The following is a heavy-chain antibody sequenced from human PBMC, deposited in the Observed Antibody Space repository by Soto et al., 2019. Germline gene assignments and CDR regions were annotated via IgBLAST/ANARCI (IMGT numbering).Heavy chain of an antibody. V-gene: IGHV3-23*01. J-gene: IGHJ4*02. CDR3: AKTAYPTGYGSVSYRMPLDY. Sequence: GGSLRLSCAASGFTFSSYAMSWVRQAPGEGLEWVSLISGRVGTTYYEDAVKGRFTISRDNSNNTLYLQMNSLRVEDTAVYYCAKTAYPTGYGSVSYRMPLDYWGQGTLVTVSS. D-gene: IGHD3-10*01. CDR1: GFTFSSYA. CDR2: ISGRVGTT.